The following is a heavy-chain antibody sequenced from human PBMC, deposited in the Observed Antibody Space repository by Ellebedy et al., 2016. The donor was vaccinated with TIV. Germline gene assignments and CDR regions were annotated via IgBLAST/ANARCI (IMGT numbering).Heavy chain of an antibody. V-gene: IGHV4-39*01. CDR2: ILYSGRT. J-gene: IGHJ4*02. D-gene: IGHD3-16*01. CDR3: ARHLGGDYCDY. Sequence: SETLSLTXTVSGDSISSSSYYWVWIRQPPGKGLEWIGSILYSGRTHYNPSLKSRVTISIDTSKKVFSLHLSSVTAADTAVYFCARHLGGDYCDYWGQGTLVTVSS. CDR1: GDSISSSSYY.